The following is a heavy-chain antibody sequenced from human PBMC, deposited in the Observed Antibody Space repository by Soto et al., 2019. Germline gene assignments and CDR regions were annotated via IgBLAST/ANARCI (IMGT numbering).Heavy chain of an antibody. CDR2: IYHSGST. D-gene: IGHD4-17*01. J-gene: IGHJ4*02. CDR1: GGSITSGGYS. Sequence: QLQLQESGSGLVKPSQTLSLTCAVSGGSITSGGYSCNWLRQPPGKGLEWIGYIYHSGSTYYNPSLKSRVTISVDRSKNQFALKLSSVTAADTAVYYCARGMTTVTTVDYWGQGTLVTVSS. CDR3: ARGMTTVTTVDY. V-gene: IGHV4-30-2*01.